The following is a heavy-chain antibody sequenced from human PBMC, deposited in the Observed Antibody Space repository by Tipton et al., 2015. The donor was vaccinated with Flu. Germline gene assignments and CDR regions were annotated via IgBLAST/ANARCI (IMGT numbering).Heavy chain of an antibody. CDR2: IYPSGTT. D-gene: IGHD2-21*02. Sequence: TLSLTCTVSSGSIRSTNYFCAWIRQPPGKRLELIGSIYPSGTTYYNPSLKNRVTISVDTSKNQVSLSLTSVTAADTAVYYCARGKGVFGVVTPDFWGQGTLVTVSS. V-gene: IGHV4-39*07. CDR3: ARGKGVFGVVTPDF. J-gene: IGHJ4*02. CDR1: SGSIRSTNYF.